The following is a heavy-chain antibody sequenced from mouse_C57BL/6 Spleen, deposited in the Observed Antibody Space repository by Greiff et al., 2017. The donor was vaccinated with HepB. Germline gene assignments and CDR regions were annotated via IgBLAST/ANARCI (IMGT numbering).Heavy chain of an antibody. CDR3: ANYYGSSYLYFDY. CDR2: IDPEDGET. CDR1: GFNIKDYY. D-gene: IGHD1-1*01. Sequence: EVQLVESGAELVKPGASVKLSCTASGFNIKDYYMHWVKQRTEQGLEWIGRIDPEDGETKYAPKFQGKATITADTSSNTAYLQLSSLTSEDTAVYYCANYYGSSYLYFDYWGQGTTLTVSS. J-gene: IGHJ2*01. V-gene: IGHV14-2*01.